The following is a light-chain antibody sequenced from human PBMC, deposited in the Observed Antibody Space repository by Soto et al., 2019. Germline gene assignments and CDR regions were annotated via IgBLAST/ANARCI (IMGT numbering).Light chain of an antibody. Sequence: EIVLTQSPGTLSLSPGERATLSCRASQSVSSNYLAWYQQKPGQAPRPLIYGASSRATGIPDRFSGSGAGTDFTLTIGRLESEDFAVYYCQQYGRSPWTFGQGTKVEIK. CDR1: QSVSSNY. J-gene: IGKJ1*01. CDR2: GAS. CDR3: QQYGRSPWT. V-gene: IGKV3-20*01.